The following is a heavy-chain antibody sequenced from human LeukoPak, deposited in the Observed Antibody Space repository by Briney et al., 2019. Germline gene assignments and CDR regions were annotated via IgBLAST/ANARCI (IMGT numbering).Heavy chain of an antibody. Sequence: SGPTLVKPTQTLTLTFTFSGFSLSTSGVGVGWIRQPPGKALGWLALIYWDDDKRYSPSLKSRLTITKDTSKNQVVLTMTNMDPVDTATYYGAQDGSGSYYPTYFDYWGQGTLVTVSS. J-gene: IGHJ4*02. CDR3: AQDGSGSYYPTYFDY. V-gene: IGHV2-5*02. D-gene: IGHD3-10*01. CDR2: IYWDDDK. CDR1: GFSLSTSGVG.